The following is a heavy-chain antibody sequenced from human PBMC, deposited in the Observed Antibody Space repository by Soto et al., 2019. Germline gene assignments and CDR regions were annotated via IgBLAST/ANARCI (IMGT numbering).Heavy chain of an antibody. CDR3: ARGKDYDIFTGYYTLDY. Sequence: GGSLRLSCSASGFTFSSYAMHWVRQAPGKGLEWVAVISYDASSKNYADSVKGRFTISRDNSKNTLYLQMNSLRAEDTAVYYCARGKDYDIFTGYYTLDYWGQGTLVTVSS. CDR1: GFTFSSYA. V-gene: IGHV3-30-3*01. D-gene: IGHD3-9*01. CDR2: ISYDASSK. J-gene: IGHJ4*02.